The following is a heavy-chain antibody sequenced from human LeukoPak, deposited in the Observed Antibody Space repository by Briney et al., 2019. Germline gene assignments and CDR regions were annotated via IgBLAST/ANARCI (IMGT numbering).Heavy chain of an antibody. J-gene: IGHJ5*02. CDR2: IYYSGST. Sequence: PSETLSLTCTVSGGSISSYYWSWIRQPPGKGLEWIGYIYYSGSTNYNPSLKSRVTISVDTSKNQFSLKLSSVTAADTAVYYCARLEDYWFDPWGQGTLVTVSS. CDR1: GGSISSYY. CDR3: ARLEDYWFDP. D-gene: IGHD2-15*01. V-gene: IGHV4-59*08.